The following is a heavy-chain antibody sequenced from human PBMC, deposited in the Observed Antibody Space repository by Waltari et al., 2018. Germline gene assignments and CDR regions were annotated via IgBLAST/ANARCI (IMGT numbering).Heavy chain of an antibody. CDR1: GFTFTSNA. Sequence: EVQLVESGGGLVQTGGSLRLSCAASGFTFTSNAMSWVRQTPGKGLEWVSAITGSGGDTFYAYSVRGRFTISRDNFKDTLYLQLNSLRAEDTAIYYCARRPCTDTRCSQDQFQFYFDYWGQGTLVTVSS. CDR2: ITGSGGDT. D-gene: IGHD2-8*02. CDR3: ARRPCTDTRCSQDQFQFYFDY. V-gene: IGHV3-23*04. J-gene: IGHJ4*02.